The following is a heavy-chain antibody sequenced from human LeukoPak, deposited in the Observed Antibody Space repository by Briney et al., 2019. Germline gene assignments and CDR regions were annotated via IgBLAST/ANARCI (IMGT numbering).Heavy chain of an antibody. V-gene: IGHV3-33*01. D-gene: IGHD2/OR15-2a*01. J-gene: IGHJ4*02. CDR3: AREGPRGNSQFDY. CDR1: GFIFSSYG. CDR2: IWYDGSNK. Sequence: PGGSLRLSCVASGFIFSSYGMHWVRQAPGKGLEWVALIWYDGSNKYYTDSVKGRLTISRDNSKNTLYLQMNNLRAEDTAVYYCAREGPRGNSQFDYWGQGTLVTVSS.